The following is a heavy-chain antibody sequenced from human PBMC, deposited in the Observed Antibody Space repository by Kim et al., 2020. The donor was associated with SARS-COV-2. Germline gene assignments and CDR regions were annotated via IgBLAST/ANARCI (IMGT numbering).Heavy chain of an antibody. CDR1: GYTFTGYY. J-gene: IGHJ3*02. V-gene: IGHV1-2*04. CDR2: INPNSGGT. D-gene: IGHD4-17*01. CDR3: AREIGGFMTTATHRAFDI. Sequence: ASVKVSCKASGYTFTGYYMHWVRQAPGQGLEWMGWINPNSGGTNYAQKFQGWVTMTRDTSISTAYMELSRLRSDDTAVYYCAREIGGFMTTATHRAFDIWGQGTMVTVSS.